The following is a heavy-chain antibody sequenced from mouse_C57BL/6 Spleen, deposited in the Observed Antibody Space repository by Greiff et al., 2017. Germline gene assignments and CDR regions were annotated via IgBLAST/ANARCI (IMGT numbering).Heavy chain of an antibody. Sequence: VQLQQPGAELVMPGASVKLSCKASGYTFTSYWMHWVKQRPGRGLEWIGEIDPSDSDTNYNQKFKGKSTLTVDKSSSTACMQLSSLTSEDSAVYYCASTFAYWGQGTLVTVSA. CDR2: IDPSDSDT. CDR1: GYTFTSYW. V-gene: IGHV1-69*01. J-gene: IGHJ3*01. CDR3: ASTFAY.